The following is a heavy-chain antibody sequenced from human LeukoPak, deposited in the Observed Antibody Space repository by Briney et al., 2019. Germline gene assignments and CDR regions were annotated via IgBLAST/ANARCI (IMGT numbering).Heavy chain of an antibody. CDR3: ARDPGPHSGYGFDP. J-gene: IGHJ5*02. D-gene: IGHD5-12*01. Sequence: ASVKVSCNASGYTFTGYYMHWVRQAPGQGLEWMGWINPNSGGTNYAQKFQGRVTMTMDTSISTAYMELSRLRSDDTAVYYCARDPGPHSGYGFDPWGKGTLVTVSS. CDR2: INPNSGGT. V-gene: IGHV1-2*02. CDR1: GYTFTGYY.